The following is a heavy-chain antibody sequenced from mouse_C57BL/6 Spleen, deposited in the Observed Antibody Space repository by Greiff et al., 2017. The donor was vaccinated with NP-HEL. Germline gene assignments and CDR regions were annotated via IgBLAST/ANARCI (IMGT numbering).Heavy chain of an antibody. CDR2: IYPRSGNT. CDR1: GYTFTSYG. J-gene: IGHJ3*01. D-gene: IGHD2-4*01. Sequence: VQLQQSGAELARPGASVKLSCKASGYTFTSYGISWVKQRTGQGLEWIGEIYPRSGNTYYNEKFKGKATLTADKSSSTAYMELRSLTSEDSAVYFCAKERGIYYDYDDAYWGQGTLVTVSA. V-gene: IGHV1-81*01. CDR3: AKERGIYYDYDDAY.